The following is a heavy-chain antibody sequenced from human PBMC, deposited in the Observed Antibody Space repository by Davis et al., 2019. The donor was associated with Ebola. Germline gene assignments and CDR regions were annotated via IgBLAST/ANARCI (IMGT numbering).Heavy chain of an antibody. J-gene: IGHJ5*02. V-gene: IGHV2-5*02. Sequence: SGPTLVKPTQTLTLTCTFSGFSLSTSGVGVGWIRQPPGKALEWLALIYWDDDKRYSPSLKSRLTITKDTSKNQVVLTMTNMDPVDTATYYCAHSPGFTYYYGSGSYYNAFQDNWFDPWGQGTLVTVSS. CDR3: AHSPGFTYYYGSGSYYNAFQDNWFDP. CDR1: GFSLSTSGVG. D-gene: IGHD3-10*01. CDR2: IYWDDDK.